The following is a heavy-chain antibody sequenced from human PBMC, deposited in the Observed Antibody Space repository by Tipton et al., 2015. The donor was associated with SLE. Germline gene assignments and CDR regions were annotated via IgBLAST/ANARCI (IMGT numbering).Heavy chain of an antibody. V-gene: IGHV4-39*07. CDR1: GGSISRSSHY. Sequence: TLSLTCNVSGGSISRSSHYWGWIRQPPGKGPEWIGAIDHSGTTYYNPSLKSRVHISLDTSKNQFSLKLTSLTDADTAVFYCARVSGPRGSFDYWGQGKLVTVSS. D-gene: IGHD3-10*01. J-gene: IGHJ4*02. CDR2: IDHSGTT. CDR3: ARVSGPRGSFDY.